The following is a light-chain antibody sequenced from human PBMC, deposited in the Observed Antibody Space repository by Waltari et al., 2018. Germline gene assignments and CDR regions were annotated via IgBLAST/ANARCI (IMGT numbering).Light chain of an antibody. CDR3: QSWDTDTVV. V-gene: IGLV4-69*01. CDR1: SDHATYA. J-gene: IGLJ2*01. Sequence: QLVVTQSPSASASLGASVKLTCTLSSDHATYAIAWHQHRSEKAPRFLMRVNGDGGHTKGDGVPDRFSGSSSGAERYLTISRLQSEDEADYYCQSWDTDTVVFGGGTKVTVL. CDR2: VNGDGGH.